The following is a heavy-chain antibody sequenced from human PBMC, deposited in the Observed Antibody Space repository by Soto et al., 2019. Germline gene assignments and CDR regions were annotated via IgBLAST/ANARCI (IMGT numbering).Heavy chain of an antibody. CDR2: MYYTGST. CDR1: GSDITTHY. D-gene: IGHD3-9*01. Sequence: KTAETLSFTCTFSGSDITTHYWSWLRQSPGRGLEWIAAMYYTGSTTYKPSFMRRVTISVDTSNKQLSRRLTSGTGADTAVYYCARCPVDKNWFDGLGQGTLVTVSS. CDR3: ARCPVDKNWFDG. V-gene: IGHV4-59*11. J-gene: IGHJ5*02.